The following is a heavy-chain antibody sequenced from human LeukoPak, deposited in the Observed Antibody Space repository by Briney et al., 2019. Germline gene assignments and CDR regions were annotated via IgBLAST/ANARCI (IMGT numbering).Heavy chain of an antibody. Sequence: GGSLRLSCAASGVPFSTYTMHWVRQAPGKGLEWVSSISSSGIYIYYADSVKGRFTISRDNANNSLSLQMSSLRAEDTAVYYCARDRYDFWSGYSYWGQGPLVPVSS. CDR1: GVPFSTYT. J-gene: IGHJ4*02. CDR3: ARDRYDFWSGYSY. D-gene: IGHD3-3*01. V-gene: IGHV3-21*01. CDR2: ISSSGIYI.